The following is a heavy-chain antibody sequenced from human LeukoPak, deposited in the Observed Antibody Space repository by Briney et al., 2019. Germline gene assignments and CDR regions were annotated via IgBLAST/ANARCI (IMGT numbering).Heavy chain of an antibody. J-gene: IGHJ4*02. Sequence: GGSLRLSCAASGFTFSTDAMSWVRQAPGKGLEWVSAISDNGAYMYYADSVKGRFTISRDNFKNMVYLQMNSLRAEDTATYYCAKEYHDILTGYQTTFDYWGQGTPVTVSS. CDR1: GFTFSTDA. CDR3: AKEYHDILTGYQTTFDY. CDR2: ISDNGAYM. D-gene: IGHD3-9*01. V-gene: IGHV3-23*01.